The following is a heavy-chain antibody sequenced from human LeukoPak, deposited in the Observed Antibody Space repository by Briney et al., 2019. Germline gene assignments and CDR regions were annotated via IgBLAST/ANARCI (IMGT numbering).Heavy chain of an antibody. J-gene: IGHJ5*02. Sequence: GASVKVSCKASGYTFTGYYMHWVRQAPGQGLEWMGWINPNSGGTNYAQKFQGRLTMTRDTSISTAYMELSRLRSDDTAVYYCARIRRFYDSPDWFDPWGQGSLVTVSS. D-gene: IGHD3-22*01. CDR1: GYTFTGYY. V-gene: IGHV1-2*02. CDR2: INPNSGGT. CDR3: ARIRRFYDSPDWFDP.